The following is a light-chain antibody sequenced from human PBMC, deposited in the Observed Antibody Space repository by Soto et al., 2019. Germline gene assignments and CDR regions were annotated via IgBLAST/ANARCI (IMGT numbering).Light chain of an antibody. J-gene: IGKJ1*01. V-gene: IGKV3-15*01. CDR3: QQYNNWPRT. Sequence: EIVMKQSPATLSVSQGGSATLSCRASQSVSSNLAWYQQKPGQAPRLLIYGASTRATGIPARFSGSGSGTEFTLTISSLQSEDFAVYYCQQYNNWPRTFGQGTKVDIK. CDR2: GAS. CDR1: QSVSSN.